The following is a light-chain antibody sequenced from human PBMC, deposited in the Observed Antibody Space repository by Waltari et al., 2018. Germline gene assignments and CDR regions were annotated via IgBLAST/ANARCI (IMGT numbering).Light chain of an antibody. CDR2: GAS. CDR1: QSVSSN. J-gene: IGKJ4*01. CDR3: QQYNNWPPHT. V-gene: IGKV3-15*01. Sequence: EIVMTQSPATLSVSPGERATLSCRASQSVSSNLAWYQQKPGQAPRLLNYGASTRATGIPVRFSGSGSGTEFTLTISSLQSEDFAVYFCQQYNNWPPHTFGGGTKVEIK.